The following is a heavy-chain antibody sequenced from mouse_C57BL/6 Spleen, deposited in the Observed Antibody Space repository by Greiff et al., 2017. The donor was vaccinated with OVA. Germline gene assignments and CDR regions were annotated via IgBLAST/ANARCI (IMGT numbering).Heavy chain of an antibody. J-gene: IGHJ4*01. D-gene: IGHD1-3*01. Sequence: VQLQQSGAELVKPGASVKISCKASGYTFTDYYINWVKQRPGQGLEWIGKIGPGSGSTYYNEKFKGKATLTADKSSSTAYMQLSSLTSEDSAVYFYARYKVVAEDYAMDYWGQGTSVTVSS. CDR2: IGPGSGST. CDR3: ARYKVVAEDYAMDY. V-gene: IGHV1-77*01. CDR1: GYTFTDYY.